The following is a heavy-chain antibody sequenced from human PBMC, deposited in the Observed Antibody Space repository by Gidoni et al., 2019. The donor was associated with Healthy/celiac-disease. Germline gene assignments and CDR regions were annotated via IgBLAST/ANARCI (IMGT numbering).Heavy chain of an antibody. D-gene: IGHD3-10*01. J-gene: IGHJ6*02. CDR3: ARDKGEGSYYNPRYYGMDV. Sequence: QVQLQESGPGLVKPSQTLSLTCTVSGGSISSGGYYWSWIRQHPGKGLEWIGYIYYSGSTYYNPSLKSRVTISVDTSKNQFSLKLSSVTAADTAVYYCARDKGEGSYYNPRYYGMDVWGQGTTVTVSS. CDR2: IYYSGST. CDR1: GGSISSGGYY. V-gene: IGHV4-31*03.